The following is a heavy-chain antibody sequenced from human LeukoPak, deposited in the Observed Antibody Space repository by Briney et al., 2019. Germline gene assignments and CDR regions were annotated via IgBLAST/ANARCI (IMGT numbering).Heavy chain of an antibody. CDR3: ARRRAVAIDY. Sequence: KASETLSLTCTVPGGSISSSSYYWGWIRQPPGKGLEWIGSIYYSGSTYYNPSLKSRVTISVDTSKNQFSLKLSSVTAADTAVYYCARRRAVAIDYWGQGTLVTVSS. V-gene: IGHV4-39*01. CDR2: IYYSGST. D-gene: IGHD5-12*01. J-gene: IGHJ4*02. CDR1: GGSISSSSYY.